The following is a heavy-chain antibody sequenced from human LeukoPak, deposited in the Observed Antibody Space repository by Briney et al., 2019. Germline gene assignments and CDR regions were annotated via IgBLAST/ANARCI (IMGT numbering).Heavy chain of an antibody. CDR2: ISSSSSYI. Sequence: GGSLTLSCAASGFTFSSYSMNWVRQAPGKGLEWVSSISSSSSYIYYADSVKGRFTISRDNAKNSLYLQMNSLRAEDTAVYYCARDMAILVPAAMRGYYYGMDVWGQGTTVTVSS. D-gene: IGHD2-2*01. CDR3: ARDMAILVPAAMRGYYYGMDV. J-gene: IGHJ6*02. CDR1: GFTFSSYS. V-gene: IGHV3-21*01.